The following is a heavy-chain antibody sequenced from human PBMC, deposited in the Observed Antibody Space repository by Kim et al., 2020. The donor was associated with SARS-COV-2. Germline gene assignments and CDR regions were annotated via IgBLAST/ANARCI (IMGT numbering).Heavy chain of an antibody. CDR3: ARDAINREFDY. V-gene: IGHV4-61*02. Sequence: SETLSLTFTVSGGSISSGSYYWSWIRQPAGKGLEWIGRIYTSGSTNYNPSLKSRVTISVDTSKNQFSLKLSSVTAADTAVYYCARDAINREFDYWGQGTLVTVSS. J-gene: IGHJ4*02. CDR1: GGSISSGSYY. CDR2: IYTSGST.